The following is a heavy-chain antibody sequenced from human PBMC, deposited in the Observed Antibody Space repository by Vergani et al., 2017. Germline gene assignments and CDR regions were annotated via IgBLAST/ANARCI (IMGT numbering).Heavy chain of an antibody. Sequence: EVQLVESGGGLVQPGGSLRLSCAASGFTFDDYAMHWVRQAPGKGLEWVSGISWNSGSIGYADSVKGRFTISRDNAKNSLYLQMNSLRAEDTALYYCAKDVYGSGSYFDYWGQGTLVTVSS. D-gene: IGHD3-10*01. CDR1: GFTFDDYA. CDR3: AKDVYGSGSYFDY. CDR2: ISWNSGSI. V-gene: IGHV3-9*01. J-gene: IGHJ4*02.